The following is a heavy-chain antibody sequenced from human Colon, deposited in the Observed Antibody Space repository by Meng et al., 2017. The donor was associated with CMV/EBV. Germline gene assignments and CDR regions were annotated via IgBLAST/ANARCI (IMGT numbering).Heavy chain of an antibody. V-gene: IGHV3-23*01. J-gene: IGHJ3*02. CDR1: GFTFRNYA. CDR2: ISGSGGTR. CDR3: ARDPVGGAWIHDAFDI. Sequence: GGSLRLSCAASGFTFRNYAMSWVRQAPGKGLEWVSTISGSGGTRDYADSVKGRFTMSRDNSENTVYLQMNSLRAEDTAVYYCARDPVGGAWIHDAFDIWGQGTMVTVSS. D-gene: IGHD3-16*01.